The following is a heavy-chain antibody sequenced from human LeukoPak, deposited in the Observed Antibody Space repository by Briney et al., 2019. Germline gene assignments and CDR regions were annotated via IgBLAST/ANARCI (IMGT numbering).Heavy chain of an antibody. CDR2: ISSSGSTI. Sequence: QPGGSLRLSCAASGFTFSSYEMNWVRQAPGKGLEWVSYISSSGSTIYYADSVKGRFTISRDNAKNSLYLQMNSLRAEDTAVFYCARSYSSGWYPIDYWGQGTLVTVSS. D-gene: IGHD6-19*01. CDR1: GFTFSSYE. CDR3: ARSYSSGWYPIDY. J-gene: IGHJ4*02. V-gene: IGHV3-48*03.